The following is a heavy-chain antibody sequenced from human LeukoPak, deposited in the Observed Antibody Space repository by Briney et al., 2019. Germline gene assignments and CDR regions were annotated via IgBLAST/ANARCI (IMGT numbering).Heavy chain of an antibody. Sequence: GGSLRLSCAASGFTFSSYAMSWVRQAPGKGLEWVSVISGSGGSTYYADSVKGRFTISRDNSKNTLYLQMNSLRAEDTAVYYCARERDTVMVGYYMDVWGKGTTATVSS. CDR3: ARERDTVMVGYYMDV. CDR2: ISGSGGST. J-gene: IGHJ6*03. D-gene: IGHD5-18*01. V-gene: IGHV3-23*01. CDR1: GFTFSSYA.